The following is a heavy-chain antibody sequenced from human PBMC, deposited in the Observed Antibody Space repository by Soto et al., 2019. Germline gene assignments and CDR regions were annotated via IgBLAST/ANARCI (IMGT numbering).Heavy chain of an antibody. CDR1: GGTFSSYT. J-gene: IGHJ4*02. Sequence: QVQLVQSGAEVKKPGSSVKVSCKASGGTFSSYTISWVRQAPGQGLEWMGRIIPILGIANYAQKFQGRVTITADKSTSTAYMELSSLRSEDTAVYYCARDRAAGSLAYWGQGTLVTVSS. CDR2: IIPILGIA. D-gene: IGHD3-10*01. CDR3: ARDRAAGSLAY. V-gene: IGHV1-69*08.